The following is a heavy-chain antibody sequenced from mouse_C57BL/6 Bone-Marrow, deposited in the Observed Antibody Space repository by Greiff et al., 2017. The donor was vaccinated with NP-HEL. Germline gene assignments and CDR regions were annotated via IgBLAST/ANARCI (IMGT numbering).Heavy chain of an antibody. V-gene: IGHV5-4*03. CDR2: ISDGGSYT. CDR1: GFTFSSYA. Sequence: DVMLVESGGGLVKPGGSLKLSCAASGFTFSSYAMSWVRQTPEKRLEWVATISDGGSYTYYPDNVKGRFTISRDNAKNNLYLQMSHLKSEDTAMYYCALANWADYWGQGTTLTVSS. J-gene: IGHJ2*01. D-gene: IGHD4-1*01. CDR3: ALANWADY.